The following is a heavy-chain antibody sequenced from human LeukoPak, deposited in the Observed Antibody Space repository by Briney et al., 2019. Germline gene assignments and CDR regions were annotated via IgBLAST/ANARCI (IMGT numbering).Heavy chain of an antibody. CDR1: GFTFSNYW. J-gene: IGHJ6*02. Sequence: GGSLRLSCGASGFTFSNYWMSWVRQAPGKGLEWVINISQDGSGKNYADSVEGRFTISRDNAKNSLYLQMNSLRAEDTAVYYCARDDVSRGYDFWSGSPTYYYGMDVWGQGTTVTVSS. D-gene: IGHD3-3*01. CDR3: ARDDVSRGYDFWSGSPTYYYGMDV. CDR2: ISQDGSGK. V-gene: IGHV3-7*03.